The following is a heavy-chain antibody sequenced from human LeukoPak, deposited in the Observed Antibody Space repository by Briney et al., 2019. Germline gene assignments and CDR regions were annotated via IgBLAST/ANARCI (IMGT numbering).Heavy chain of an antibody. D-gene: IGHD3-22*01. CDR3: ARVEVGSSGLDY. Sequence: PSETLSLTCAVFGGSFSSYYWSWIRQPPGKGLEWIGEINHSGYTSYNPSLKSRVTLSVDTSKHQFPLKLTSVTAADTAVYYCARVEVGSSGLDYWGQGTLVTVSS. V-gene: IGHV4-34*01. J-gene: IGHJ4*02. CDR1: GGSFSSYY. CDR2: INHSGYT.